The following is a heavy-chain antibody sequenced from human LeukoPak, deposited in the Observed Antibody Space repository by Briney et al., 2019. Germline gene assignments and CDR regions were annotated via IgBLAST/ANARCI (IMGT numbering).Heavy chain of an antibody. CDR2: IYSGGST. D-gene: IGHD3-22*01. V-gene: IGHV3-66*02. CDR3: ARGRYYYDSSGPPDFDY. CDR1: GSAVSNNY. Sequence: GGSLRLSCAASGSAVSNNYMSWVRQAPGKGLEWVSVIYSGGSTYYADSVKGRFTISRDNSKNTLYLQMNSLRAEDTAVYYCARGRYYYDSSGPPDFDYWGQGTLVTVSS. J-gene: IGHJ4*02.